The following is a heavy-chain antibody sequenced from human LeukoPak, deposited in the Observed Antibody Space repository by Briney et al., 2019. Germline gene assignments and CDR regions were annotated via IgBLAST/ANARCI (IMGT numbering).Heavy chain of an antibody. D-gene: IGHD6-6*01. V-gene: IGHV3-23*01. CDR2: ISGSGGST. CDR3: AKVDEYSSSYNWFDP. CDR1: GFTFSSYS. Sequence: GGSLRLSCAASGFTFSSYSMNWVRQAPGKGLEWVSAISGSGGSTYYADSVKGRFTISRDNSKNTLYLQMNSLRAEDTAVYYCAKVDEYSSSYNWFDPWGQGTLVIVSS. J-gene: IGHJ5*02.